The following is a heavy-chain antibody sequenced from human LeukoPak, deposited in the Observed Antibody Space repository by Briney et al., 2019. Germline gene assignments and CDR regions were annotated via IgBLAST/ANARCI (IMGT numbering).Heavy chain of an antibody. J-gene: IGHJ4*02. CDR3: ATSDDHTTVVDS. CDR2: IYYSGST. CDR1: GGSISSYY. D-gene: IGHD4-23*01. Sequence: SETLSLTCTVSGGSISSYYWSWIRQPPGKGLEWIGYIYYSGSTNYNPSLKSRVTISVDTSKNQFSLKLSSVTAADTAVYYCATSDDHTTVVDSWGQGTLVVVSS. V-gene: IGHV4-59*01.